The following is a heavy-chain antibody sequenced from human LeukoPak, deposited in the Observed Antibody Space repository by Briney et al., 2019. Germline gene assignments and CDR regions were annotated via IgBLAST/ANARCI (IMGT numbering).Heavy chain of an antibody. J-gene: IGHJ6*02. CDR3: ATNHGYSYSYDYYYYGMDV. CDR1: GYTFTSYD. D-gene: IGHD5-18*01. V-gene: IGHV1-8*01. Sequence: GASVKVSCKASGYTFTSYDINWVRQATGQGLEWMGWMNPNSGNTGYAQKFQGRVTMTRNTSISTAYMELSSLRSEDTAVYYCATNHGYSYSYDYYYYGMDVWGQGTTVTVSS. CDR2: MNPNSGNT.